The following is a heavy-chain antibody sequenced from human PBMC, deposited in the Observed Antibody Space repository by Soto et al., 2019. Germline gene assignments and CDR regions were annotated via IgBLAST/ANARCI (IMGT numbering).Heavy chain of an antibody. V-gene: IGHV4-59*01. Sequence: SETLSLTCTVSGGSISSYYWSWIRQPPGKGLEWIGYIYYSGSTNYNPSLKSRVTISVDTSKNQFSLKLSSVTAADTAVYYCVKYGDYDDAFDIRGQGTMVTVSS. CDR3: VKYGDYDDAFDI. J-gene: IGHJ3*02. CDR1: GGSISSYY. CDR2: IYYSGST. D-gene: IGHD4-17*01.